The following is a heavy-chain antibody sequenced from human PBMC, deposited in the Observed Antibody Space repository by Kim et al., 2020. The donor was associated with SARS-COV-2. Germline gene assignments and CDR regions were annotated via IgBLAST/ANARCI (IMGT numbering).Heavy chain of an antibody. V-gene: IGHV3-23*01. CDR2: IGPSAIFT. CDR1: GFTFSNYA. D-gene: IGHD6-13*01. CDR3: AKSRSIATAGRDY. J-gene: IGHJ4*02. Sequence: GGSLRLSCAASGFTFSNYAMSWVRQAPGKGLEWVSAIGPSAIFTYYADSVKGRFTISRDNSKNTLYLQMNSLGAEDTAVYYCAKSRSIATAGRDYWGQGT.